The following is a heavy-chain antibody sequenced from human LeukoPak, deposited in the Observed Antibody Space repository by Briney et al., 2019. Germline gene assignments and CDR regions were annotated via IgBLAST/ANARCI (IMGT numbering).Heavy chain of an antibody. D-gene: IGHD4-17*01. V-gene: IGHV3-21*01. J-gene: IGHJ4*02. CDR2: ISSSSSYI. CDR3: ASSEEGYGDRPESGF. Sequence: GGSLRLSCAASGFTFSSYSMNWVRQAPGKGLEWVSSISSSSSYIYYADSVKGRFTISRDNAKNSLYLQMNSLRAEDTAVYYCASSEEGYGDRPESGFWGQGTLVTVSS. CDR1: GFTFSSYS.